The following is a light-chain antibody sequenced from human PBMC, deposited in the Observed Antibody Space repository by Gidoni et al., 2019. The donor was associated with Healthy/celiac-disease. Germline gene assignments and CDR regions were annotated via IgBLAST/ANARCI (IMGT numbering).Light chain of an antibody. V-gene: IGKV1-39*01. CDR2: AAS. Sequence: HSTSTGSASVGDRVTITCRASQSISSYLNWYQQKPGKAPKLLIYAASSLQSGVPSRFSGSGSGTDFTLTISSLQPEDFATYYCQQSYSTPWTFGQGTKVEIK. CDR1: QSISSY. J-gene: IGKJ1*01. CDR3: QQSYSTPWT.